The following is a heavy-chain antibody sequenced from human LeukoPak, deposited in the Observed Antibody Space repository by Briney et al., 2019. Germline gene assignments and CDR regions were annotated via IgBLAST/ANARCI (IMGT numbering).Heavy chain of an antibody. CDR3: TTEDDSSGYYYVGQLGY. Sequence: KPGGSLRLSCAASGFTFSNAWMSWVRQAPGKGLEWVGRIKSKTDGGTTDYAAPVKGRFTISRDDSKNTLYLQMNSLKTEDTAVYYCTTEDDSSGYYYVGQLGYWGQGTLVTVSS. CDR2: IKSKTDGGTT. CDR1: GFTFSNAW. J-gene: IGHJ4*02. V-gene: IGHV3-15*01. D-gene: IGHD3-22*01.